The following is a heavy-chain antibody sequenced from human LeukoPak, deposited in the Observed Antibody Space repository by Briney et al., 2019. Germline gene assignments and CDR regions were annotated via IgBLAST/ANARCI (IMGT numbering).Heavy chain of an antibody. CDR3: ARGPNYHYGDYVFDY. D-gene: IGHD4-17*01. CDR2: ISAYNGNT. Sequence: ASVKVSCKASGYTFTSYGISWVRQAPGQWLEWMGWISAYNGNTNYAQKLQGRVTMTTDTSASTAYMELSSLRSEDTAVYYCARGPNYHYGDYVFDYWGQGTLVTVSS. CDR1: GYTFTSYG. J-gene: IGHJ4*02. V-gene: IGHV1-18*01.